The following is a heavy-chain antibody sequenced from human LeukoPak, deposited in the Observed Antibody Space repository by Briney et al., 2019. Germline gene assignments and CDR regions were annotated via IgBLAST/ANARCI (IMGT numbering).Heavy chain of an antibody. D-gene: IGHD4-17*01. Sequence: PGGSLRLSCAASGFTFSSYEMNWVRQAPGKELEWVSYISSSGSTIYYADSVKGRFTISRDNAKNSLYLQMNSLRAEDTAVYYCARDVGLRSGFDYWGQGTLVTVSS. CDR1: GFTFSSYE. J-gene: IGHJ4*02. CDR3: ARDVGLRSGFDY. V-gene: IGHV3-48*03. CDR2: ISSSGSTI.